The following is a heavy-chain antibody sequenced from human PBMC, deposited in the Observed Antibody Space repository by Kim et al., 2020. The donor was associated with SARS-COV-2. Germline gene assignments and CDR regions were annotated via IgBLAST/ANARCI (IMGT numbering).Heavy chain of an antibody. V-gene: IGHV4-59*08. CDR1: GGSISSYY. D-gene: IGHD3-10*01. J-gene: IGHJ6*02. Sequence: SETLSLTCTVSGGSISSYYWSWIRQPPGKGLEWIGYIYYSGSTNYNPSLKSRVTISVDTSKNQFSLKLSSVTAADTAVYYCARHGGWFGELLDYYYGMDVWGQGTTVTVSS. CDR2: IYYSGST. CDR3: ARHGGWFGELLDYYYGMDV.